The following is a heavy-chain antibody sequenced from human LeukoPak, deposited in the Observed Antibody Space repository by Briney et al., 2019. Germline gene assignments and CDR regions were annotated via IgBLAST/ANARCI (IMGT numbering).Heavy chain of an antibody. Sequence: GGSLRLSCAASGFTFSSYGMHWVRQAPGMGLEWVAVILYDGSNKYYADSVKGRFTISRDNSKNTLYLQVNSLRAEDTAVYYCAKGWGIPIFGVVTNWGQGTLVTVSS. CDR3: AKGWGIPIFGVVTN. CDR1: GFTFSSYG. V-gene: IGHV3-30*18. J-gene: IGHJ4*02. D-gene: IGHD3-3*01. CDR2: ILYDGSNK.